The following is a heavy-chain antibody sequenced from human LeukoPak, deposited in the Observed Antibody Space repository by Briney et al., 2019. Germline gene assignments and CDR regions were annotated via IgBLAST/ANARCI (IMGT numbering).Heavy chain of an antibody. J-gene: IGHJ5*02. CDR2: IYTSGST. CDR3: ARDLTNGNWFDP. D-gene: IGHD2-8*01. CDR1: GGSISSYY. V-gene: IGHV4-4*07. Sequence: SETLSLTRTVSGGSISSYYWSWIRQPAGKGLGWIGRIYTSGSTNYNPSLKSRVTMSVDTSKNQFSLKLSSVTAADTAVYYCARDLTNGNWFDPWGQGTLVTVSS.